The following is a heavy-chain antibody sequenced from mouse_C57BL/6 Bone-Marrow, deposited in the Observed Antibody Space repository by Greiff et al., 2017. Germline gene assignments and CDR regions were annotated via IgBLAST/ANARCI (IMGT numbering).Heavy chain of an antibody. J-gene: IGHJ1*03. CDR2: LYPRDGST. D-gene: IGHD1-1*01. CDR1: GYTFTSYD. V-gene: IGHV1-85*01. CDR3: ARSLITTVVPHWYLDV. Sequence: VQLQQSGPELVKPGASVKLSCKASGYTFTSYDINWVKQRPGQGLEWIGWLYPRDGSTKYNEKFKGKATLTVDTSSSTAYMELHSLTSEDSAVYFCARSLITTVVPHWYLDVWGTGTTVTVSS.